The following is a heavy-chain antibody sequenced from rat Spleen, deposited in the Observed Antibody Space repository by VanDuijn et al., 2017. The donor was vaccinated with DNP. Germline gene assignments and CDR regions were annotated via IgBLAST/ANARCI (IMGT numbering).Heavy chain of an antibody. CDR2: IKKDSSTI. Sequence: EVKLVESGGGLVQPGRSLKLSCAASGFNFNDYWMGWVRQAPGKGLEWIGEIKKDSSTIDYNPSLKDKFTVSRDNVQNTLYLQMSKLGSEDTAIYYCASGPNYGAYSDYFNYWGQGVMVTFSS. V-gene: IGHV4-2*01. CDR1: GFNFNDYW. D-gene: IGHD1-11*01. J-gene: IGHJ2*01. CDR3: ASGPNYGAYSDYFNY.